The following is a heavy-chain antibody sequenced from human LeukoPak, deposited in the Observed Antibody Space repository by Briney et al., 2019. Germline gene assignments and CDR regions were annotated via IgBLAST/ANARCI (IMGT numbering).Heavy chain of an antibody. CDR3: ARGGGVVKFQH. J-gene: IGHJ1*01. CDR2: IYHNGST. CDR1: GGSISSGGYS. V-gene: IGHV4-30-2*01. D-gene: IGHD3-16*01. Sequence: SETLSLTCAVSGGSISSGGYSWSWIRQPPGKGLEWIGYIYHNGSTYYNPSLKSRVTISVDRSKNQFSLKLSSVTAADTAVYYCARGGGVVKFQHWGQGTLVTVSS.